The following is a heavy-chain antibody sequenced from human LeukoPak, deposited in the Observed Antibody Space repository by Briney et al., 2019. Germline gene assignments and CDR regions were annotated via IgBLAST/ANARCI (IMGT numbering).Heavy chain of an antibody. CDR2: IYHSGST. J-gene: IGHJ4*02. D-gene: IGHD6-13*01. Sequence: PSETLSLTCAVSGYSISSGYYWGCIRQPPGKGLEWIGSIYHSGSTYYNPSLKSRVTISVDTSKNQFSLKLSSVTAADTAVYYCARDSYSSSWHFDYWGQGTLVTVSS. V-gene: IGHV4-38-2*02. CDR3: ARDSYSSSWHFDY. CDR1: GYSISSGYY.